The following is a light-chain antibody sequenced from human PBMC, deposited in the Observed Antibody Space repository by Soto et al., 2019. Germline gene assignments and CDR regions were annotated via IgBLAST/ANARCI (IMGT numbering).Light chain of an antibody. Sequence: EIVMTQSPAALSVSPGERATLSCRASQSVSSNLAWYQQNPAQAPRLLIYDASNRATGIPARFSGSGSGTDFTLTISSLEPEDFALYYCQQRNNWPITFGQGTRLEIK. J-gene: IGKJ5*01. CDR1: QSVSSN. V-gene: IGKV3-11*01. CDR3: QQRNNWPIT. CDR2: DAS.